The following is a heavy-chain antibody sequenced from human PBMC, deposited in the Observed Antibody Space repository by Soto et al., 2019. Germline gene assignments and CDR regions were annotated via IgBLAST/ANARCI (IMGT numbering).Heavy chain of an antibody. Sequence: GGSLRLSCAASGFTFSSYAVTWVRQAPGKGLEWVSIVSYNGGDTYYADSVKGRFTISRGNSKDTVDLQMNGLRAEDTAVYYCARYIRGPTVYYFDFWGPGVLVTVSS. CDR2: VSYNGGDT. D-gene: IGHD1-1*01. CDR1: GFTFSSYA. V-gene: IGHV3-23*01. CDR3: ARYIRGPTVYYFDF. J-gene: IGHJ4*02.